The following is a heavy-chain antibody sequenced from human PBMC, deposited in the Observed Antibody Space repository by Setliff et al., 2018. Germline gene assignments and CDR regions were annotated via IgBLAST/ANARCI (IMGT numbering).Heavy chain of an antibody. CDR2: IYSCGTT. CDR1: GFTVSSNY. V-gene: IGHV3-53*01. Sequence: GGSLRLSCAASGFTVSSNYMSWVRQAPGKGLEWVSVIYSCGTTYSADSVKGRFTISRDNSKNTLSLQMNSLRPEDTAIYYCVPHPNAYNDFWGQGTLVTVSS. CDR3: VPHPNAYNDF. D-gene: IGHD1-1*01. J-gene: IGHJ4*02.